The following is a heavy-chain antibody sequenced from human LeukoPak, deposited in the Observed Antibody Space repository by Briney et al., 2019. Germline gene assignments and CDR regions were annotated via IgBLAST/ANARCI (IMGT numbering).Heavy chain of an antibody. V-gene: IGHV4-38-2*02. J-gene: IGHJ3*02. CDR3: ARLYGDYYISAFDI. Sequence: SETLSLTCTVSGYSISTGYYWGWIRQPPGKGLEWIGSVYYSGSTYYNPSLKSRVTISVDTSKNQFSLKLSSVTAADTAVYYCARLYGDYYISAFDIWGQGTMVTVSS. D-gene: IGHD4-17*01. CDR1: GYSISTGYY. CDR2: VYYSGST.